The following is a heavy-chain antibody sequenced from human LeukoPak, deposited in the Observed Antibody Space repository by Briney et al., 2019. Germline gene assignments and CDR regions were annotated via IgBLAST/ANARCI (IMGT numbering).Heavy chain of an antibody. Sequence: SETLSLTCAVYGGSFRGYYWSWIRQPPGTGLEWIGEVNHSGSTNYNPSLKSRVTISEDTSKNQFSLKLSSVTAADTAVYYCVRGGNIWSGLLGRDWFDPWGQGTLVTVSS. J-gene: IGHJ5*02. CDR1: GGSFRGYY. V-gene: IGHV4-34*01. CDR2: VNHSGST. D-gene: IGHD3-3*01. CDR3: VRGGNIWSGLLGRDWFDP.